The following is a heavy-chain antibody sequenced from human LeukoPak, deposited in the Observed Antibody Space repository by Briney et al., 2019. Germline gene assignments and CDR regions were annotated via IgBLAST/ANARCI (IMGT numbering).Heavy chain of an antibody. D-gene: IGHD3-3*01. CDR1: GDSISSYY. J-gene: IGHJ4*02. CDR3: ARQRFLEWYFDY. Sequence: PSETLSLTCTVSGDSISSYYWSWIRQPPGKGLESIGYIYYSGSTNYNPSLKSRVTISVDTSKNQFSLKLSSVTAADTAVHYCARQRFLEWYFDYWGQGTLVTVSS. V-gene: IGHV4-59*08. CDR2: IYYSGST.